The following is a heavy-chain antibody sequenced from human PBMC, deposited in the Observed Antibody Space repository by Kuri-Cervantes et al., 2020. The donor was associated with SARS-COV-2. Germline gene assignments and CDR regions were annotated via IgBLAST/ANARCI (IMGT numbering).Heavy chain of an antibody. CDR2: IYYSGST. CDR1: GCSISSSSYY. CDR3: ARQMMSSITIFGVVITRNWFDP. V-gene: IGHV4-39*01. D-gene: IGHD3-3*01. Sequence: SETLSLTCTVSGCSISSSSYYWGWIRQPPGKGLEWIGSIYYSGSTYYNPSLKSRVTISVDTSKNQFSLKLSSVTAADTAVYYCARQMMSSITIFGVVITRNWFDPWARERWSPSPQ. J-gene: IGHJ5*02.